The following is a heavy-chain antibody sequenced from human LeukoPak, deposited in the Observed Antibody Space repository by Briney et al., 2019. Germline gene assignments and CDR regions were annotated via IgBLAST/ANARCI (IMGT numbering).Heavy chain of an antibody. CDR2: ISAYNGNT. CDR1: GYTFTSYG. Sequence: ASVKVSCKASGYTFTSYGISWVRHAPGQGLEWMGWISAYNGNTNYAQKLQGRVTMTTDTSTSTAYMELRSLRSDDTAVYYCARDRGVPYYYYYMDVWGKGTTVTVSS. J-gene: IGHJ6*03. D-gene: IGHD3-10*01. CDR3: ARDRGVPYYYYYMDV. V-gene: IGHV1-18*01.